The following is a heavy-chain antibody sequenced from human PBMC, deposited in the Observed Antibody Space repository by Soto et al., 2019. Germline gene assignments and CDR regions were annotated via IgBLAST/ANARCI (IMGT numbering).Heavy chain of an antibody. Sequence: EASVKVSCKASGYTFASYSMHWVRQAPGQRLEWMGYITAGNGNTKYSQNFQGRVTITRDTSANTAYMELSSLRSEDTAVYYCARDPNGAGPNFDYWGQGSLVTVSS. CDR2: ITAGNGNT. J-gene: IGHJ4*02. CDR3: ARDPNGAGPNFDY. D-gene: IGHD3-10*01. V-gene: IGHV1-3*01. CDR1: GYTFASYS.